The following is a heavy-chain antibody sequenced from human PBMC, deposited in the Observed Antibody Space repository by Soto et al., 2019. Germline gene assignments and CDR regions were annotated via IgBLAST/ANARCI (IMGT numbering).Heavy chain of an antibody. V-gene: IGHV4-31*03. CDR2: IYYSGST. Sequence: QVQLQESGPGLVKPSQTLSLTCTVSGGSISSGGYYWSWIRQHPGKGLEWIGYIYYSGSTYYNPSLKSRFTISVDTSKNQFSLKLSSVTAADTAVYYCARQGDYGDYDAPFFDYWGQGTLVTVSS. J-gene: IGHJ4*02. CDR3: ARQGDYGDYDAPFFDY. D-gene: IGHD4-17*01. CDR1: GGSISSGGYY.